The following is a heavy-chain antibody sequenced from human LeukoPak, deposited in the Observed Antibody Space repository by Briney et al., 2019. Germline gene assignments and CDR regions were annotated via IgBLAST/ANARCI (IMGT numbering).Heavy chain of an antibody. V-gene: IGHV3-30*03. CDR1: GFSFSRFG. D-gene: IGHD3-10*01. Sequence: GRSLRLSCAASGFSFSRFGMHWVRQTPGKGLEWVAAISYDGNNKYYADSVKGRFTISRDNSKNTLYLQMNSLRAEDTAVYYCASDNDSGSRRGAFDIWGQGTMVTVSS. J-gene: IGHJ3*02. CDR3: ASDNDSGSRRGAFDI. CDR2: ISYDGNNK.